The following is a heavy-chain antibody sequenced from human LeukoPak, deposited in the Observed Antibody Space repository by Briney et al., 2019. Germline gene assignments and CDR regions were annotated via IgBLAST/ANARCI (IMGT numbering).Heavy chain of an antibody. Sequence: GGSLRLSCAASGFTFSSYAMHWVRQAPGKGLEWVAVISYDGSNKYYADSVKGRFTISRDNSKNTLYLQMNSLRAEDTAVYYCARDRTYNWNDRDAFDIWGQGTMVTVSS. CDR3: ARDRTYNWNDRDAFDI. CDR1: GFTFSSYA. V-gene: IGHV3-30-3*01. D-gene: IGHD1-1*01. J-gene: IGHJ3*02. CDR2: ISYDGSNK.